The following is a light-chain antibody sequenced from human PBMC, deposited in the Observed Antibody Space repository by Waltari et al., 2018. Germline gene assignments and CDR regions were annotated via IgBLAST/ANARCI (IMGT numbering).Light chain of an antibody. J-gene: IGLJ3*02. Sequence: QSALTQPRSVSGSPGQSVTISCTGTSSDVGGYNYVSWQQQHPGKAPKLMIYDVSKRPSGVPDRFSGSKSGNTASLTISGLQAEDEADYYCCSYAGSYTWVFGGGTKLTVL. CDR3: CSYAGSYTWV. CDR2: DVS. V-gene: IGLV2-11*01. CDR1: SSDVGGYNY.